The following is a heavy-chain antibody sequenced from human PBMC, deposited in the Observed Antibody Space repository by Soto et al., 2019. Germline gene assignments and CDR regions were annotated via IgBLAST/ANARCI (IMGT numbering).Heavy chain of an antibody. CDR1: GFTFSSFV. V-gene: IGHV3-33*01. CDR2: IWYDGGNK. J-gene: IGHJ4*02. CDR3: ARDGQWLPRDGLRSSYYFDY. D-gene: IGHD6-19*01. Sequence: QVQLVESGGGVVQPGRSLRLSCAASGFTFSSFVMPWVRQAPGRGLGWVAVIWYDGGNKYYADSVKGRFTISRDNSKNTLYLQMNSLRAEDTAVYYCARDGQWLPRDGLRSSYYFDYWGQGTLVTVSS.